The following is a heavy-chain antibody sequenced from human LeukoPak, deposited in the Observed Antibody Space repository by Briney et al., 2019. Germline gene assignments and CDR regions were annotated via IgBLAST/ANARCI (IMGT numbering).Heavy chain of an antibody. J-gene: IGHJ5*02. CDR2: INHSGST. CDR3: ARLNKPGWFDP. D-gene: IGHD1-14*01. CDR1: GGSFSGYY. V-gene: IGHV4-34*01. Sequence: SETLSLTCAVYGGSFSGYYWSWIRQPPGKGLEWIGEINHSGSTNHNPSLKSRVTISVDTSKNQFSLKLSSVTAADTAVYYCARLNKPGWFDPWGQGTLVTVSS.